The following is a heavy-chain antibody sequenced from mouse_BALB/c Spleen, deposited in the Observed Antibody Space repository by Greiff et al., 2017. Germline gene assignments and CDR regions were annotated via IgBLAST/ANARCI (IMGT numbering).Heavy chain of an antibody. CDR1: GYSITSDYA. CDR2: ISYSGST. V-gene: IGHV3-2*02. J-gene: IGHJ3*01. D-gene: IGHD2-4*01. Sequence: VQLQQSGPGLVKPSQSLSLTCTVTGYSITSDYAWNWIRQFPGNKLEWMGYISYSGSTSYNPSLKSRISITRDTSKNQFFLQLNSVTTEDTATYYCARGYDYDRGFAYWGQGTLVTVSA. CDR3: ARGYDYDRGFAY.